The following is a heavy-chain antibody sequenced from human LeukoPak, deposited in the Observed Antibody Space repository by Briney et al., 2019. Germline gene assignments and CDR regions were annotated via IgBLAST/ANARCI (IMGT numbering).Heavy chain of an antibody. CDR2: IYYVGTT. J-gene: IGHJ4*02. V-gene: IGHV4-39*01. CDR1: GGSISNSNYY. Sequence: KPSETLSLTCTVSGGSISNSNYYWGWIRQPPGKGLEWIGSIYYVGTTYYNPSLKSRVAISIDTSKDQFSLKLSSVTAADTAVYYCARHGATVVTPDLDYWGQGTLVTVSS. CDR3: ARHGATVVTPDLDY. D-gene: IGHD4-23*01.